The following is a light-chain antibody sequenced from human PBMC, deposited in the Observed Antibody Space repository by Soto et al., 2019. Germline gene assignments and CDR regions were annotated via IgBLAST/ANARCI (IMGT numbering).Light chain of an antibody. CDR2: DTS. J-gene: IGLJ3*02. CDR1: TGAVTSGHY. CDR3: LLSYSGARWV. V-gene: IGLV7-46*01. Sequence: QAVVTQEPSLTVSPGGTVTLTCGSSTGAVTSGHYPYWFQQKPGQAPRTLIYDTSNKHSWTPARFSGALLGVKAALTLSGAQPEYEAEYYCLLSYSGARWVFCGGTQPTVL.